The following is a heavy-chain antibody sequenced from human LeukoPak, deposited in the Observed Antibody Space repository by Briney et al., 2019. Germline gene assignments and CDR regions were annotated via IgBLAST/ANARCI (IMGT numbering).Heavy chain of an antibody. D-gene: IGHD2-21*02. J-gene: IGHJ6*03. CDR2: ISGSGGSA. Sequence: PGGSLRLSCAASGFTFSSYEMNWVRQAPGKGLEWVSAISGSGGSAYYADSVKGRFTISRDNSKNTLYLQMNSLRAEDTAVYYCARDRSPYVNFCGGDCSVRYYYYMDVWGKGTTVTISS. CDR3: ARDRSPYVNFCGGDCSVRYYYYMDV. CDR1: GFTFSSYE. V-gene: IGHV3-23*01.